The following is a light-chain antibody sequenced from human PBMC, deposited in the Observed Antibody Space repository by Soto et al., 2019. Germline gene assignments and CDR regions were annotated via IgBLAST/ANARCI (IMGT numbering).Light chain of an antibody. V-gene: IGKV1-5*03. CDR2: EAS. CDR3: QQYNSYSRT. CDR1: QSIARW. Sequence: DIRMTQSPSTLSASVGDRVTITCRASQSIARWLAWHQQKPGKAPKLLIYEASTLGSGVPSRFSGSGSGTEFTLTISSLQPDDFATYYCQQYNSYSRTFGQGTKVDIK. J-gene: IGKJ1*01.